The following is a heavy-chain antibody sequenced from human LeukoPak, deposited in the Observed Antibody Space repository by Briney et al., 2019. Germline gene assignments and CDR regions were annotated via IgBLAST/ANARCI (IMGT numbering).Heavy chain of an antibody. J-gene: IGHJ4*02. D-gene: IGHD6-19*01. Sequence: GASVKVSCKASGYTFTSCGINWARQATGQGLEWMGWMNPNSGNTGYAQKFQGRVTMTTDTSTSTAYMELRSLRSDDTAVYYCARDLPVAGTSGFPFDYWGQGTLVTVSS. CDR3: ARDLPVAGTSGFPFDY. CDR1: GYTFTSCG. V-gene: IGHV1-8*01. CDR2: MNPNSGNT.